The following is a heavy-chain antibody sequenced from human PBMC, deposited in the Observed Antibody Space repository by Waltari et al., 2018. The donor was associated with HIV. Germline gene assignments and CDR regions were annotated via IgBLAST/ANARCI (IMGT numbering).Heavy chain of an antibody. CDR3: ARSHRRYSNYPYYFDY. J-gene: IGHJ4*02. V-gene: IGHV3-33*01. D-gene: IGHD4-4*01. CDR2: IWYDGNNK. CDR1: GFNLNSYD. Sequence: QVQLVQSGGGVVQPKRSLRLSCAASGFNLNSYDMYWVRQAPGKGLEWVAVIWYDGNNKFYADSVKGRVTISRDNSKNTLFLQMNSLRAEDTAVYYCARSHRRYSNYPYYFDYWGQGTLVTVSS.